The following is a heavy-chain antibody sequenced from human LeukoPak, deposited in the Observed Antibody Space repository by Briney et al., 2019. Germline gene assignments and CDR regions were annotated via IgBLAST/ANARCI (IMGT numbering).Heavy chain of an antibody. CDR1: GRSFTNYY. J-gene: IGHJ6*03. CDR3: ARAREHYYYYMDV. Sequence: SETLSLTCAVYGRSFTNYYWSWIRLPPGKGLEWIGEINHGGSTSYNPSLKSRVTISVDTSKNQFSLKLSSVTAADTAVYYCARAREHYYYYMDVWGKGTTVTVSS. CDR2: INHGGST. V-gene: IGHV4-34*01. D-gene: IGHD6-6*01.